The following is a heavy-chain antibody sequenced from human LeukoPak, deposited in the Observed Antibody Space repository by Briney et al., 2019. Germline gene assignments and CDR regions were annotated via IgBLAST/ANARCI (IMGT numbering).Heavy chain of an antibody. D-gene: IGHD1-26*01. J-gene: IGHJ2*01. Sequence: SQTPSLTCTVSGGSISSGDYYWSWIRQPPGTGLEWIGYIYYSGSTYYNPSLKSRVTISVDTSKNQFSLKLNSVTAADTAVYYCAREVPWVWNFDLWGRGTLVTVSS. CDR3: AREVPWVWNFDL. CDR2: IYYSGST. V-gene: IGHV4-30-4*01. CDR1: GGSISSGDYY.